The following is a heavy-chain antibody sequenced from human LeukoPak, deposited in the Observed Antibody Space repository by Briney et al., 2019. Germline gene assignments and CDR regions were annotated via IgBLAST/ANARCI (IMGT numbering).Heavy chain of an antibody. V-gene: IGHV1-18*01. CDR2: ISTYNTNI. J-gene: IGHJ4*02. CDR3: ARSITMVRGVISPWAY. Sequence: ASVKVSCKASGYTFTSHGISWVRQAPGQGLEWMGWISTYNTNINYAQKFQGRVTMTTDTSTSTAYMELRSLRSDDTAVYYCARSITMVRGVISPWAYWGQGTLVTVSS. D-gene: IGHD3-10*01. CDR1: GYTFTSHG.